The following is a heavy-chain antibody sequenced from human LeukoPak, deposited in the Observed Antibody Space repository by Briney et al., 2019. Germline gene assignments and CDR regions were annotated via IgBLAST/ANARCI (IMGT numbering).Heavy chain of an antibody. D-gene: IGHD6-13*01. CDR1: GFTFSTFW. Sequence: TGGSLRLSCEASGFTFSTFWMTWVRQVPGKGLEWVANIKQDGSGRNYVDSVKGRFTISRDNAKNSLYLQMNSLRAEDTAVYYCARGASSSPWGQGTLVTVSS. J-gene: IGHJ5*02. CDR3: ARGASSSP. V-gene: IGHV3-7*03. CDR2: IKQDGSGR.